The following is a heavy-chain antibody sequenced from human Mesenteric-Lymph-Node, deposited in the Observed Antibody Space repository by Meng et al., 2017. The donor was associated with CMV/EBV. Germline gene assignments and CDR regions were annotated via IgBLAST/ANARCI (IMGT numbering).Heavy chain of an antibody. CDR3: GGPPLSG. J-gene: IGHJ4*02. CDR2: INEDGSSK. D-gene: IGHD3-10*01. Sequence: GESLKISCAVSGITFSSYAMRWVRQAPGKGLEWVANINEDGSSKDYVDSVKGRFAISRDNTKNSLYLQMNGLRAEDTAVYYCGGPPLSGGGQGTLVTVSS. CDR1: GITFSSYA. V-gene: IGHV3-7*01.